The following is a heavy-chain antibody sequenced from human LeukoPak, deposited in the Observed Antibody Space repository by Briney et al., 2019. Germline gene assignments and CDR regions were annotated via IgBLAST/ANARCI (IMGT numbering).Heavy chain of an antibody. Sequence: SETLSLTCTVSGDSISSYYWSWIRQPPGKGLEWIGHIYYSGSTNYNPSLKSRVTISVDTSKNQFSLKLSSVSAADTAVYYCARYYYGSGSWTFDYWGQGTLVTVSA. D-gene: IGHD3-10*01. CDR1: GDSISSYY. V-gene: IGHV4-59*01. CDR2: IYYSGST. CDR3: ARYYYGSGSWTFDY. J-gene: IGHJ4*02.